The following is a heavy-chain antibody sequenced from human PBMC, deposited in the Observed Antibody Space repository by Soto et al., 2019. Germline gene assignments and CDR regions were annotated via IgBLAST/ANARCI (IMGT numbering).Heavy chain of an antibody. CDR2: ISSSGSTI. D-gene: IGHD4-17*01. V-gene: IGHV3-11*01. CDR1: GFTFSDYY. CDR3: ARVRVGDYATIGAFYYYMDV. Sequence: GGSLRLSCAASGFTFSDYYMSWIRQAPGKGLEWVSYISSSGSTIYYADSVKGRFTISRDNAKNSLYLQMNSLRAEDTAVYYCARVRVGDYATIGAFYYYMDVWGKGTTVTVSS. J-gene: IGHJ6*03.